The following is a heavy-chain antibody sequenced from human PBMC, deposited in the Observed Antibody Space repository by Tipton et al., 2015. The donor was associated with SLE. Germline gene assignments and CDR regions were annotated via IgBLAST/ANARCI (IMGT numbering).Heavy chain of an antibody. CDR1: GFTFSSYV. CDR2: ISGSGGST. J-gene: IGHJ4*02. D-gene: IGHD3-10*01. V-gene: IGHV3-23*01. CDR3: ARIHYYGSGSRDY. Sequence: SLRLSCAASGFTFSSYVMSWVRQAPGKGLEWVSAISGSGGSTYYADSVKGRFTISRDNSKNTLYLQMNSLRAEDTAVYYCARIHYYGSGSRDYWGQGTLVTVSS.